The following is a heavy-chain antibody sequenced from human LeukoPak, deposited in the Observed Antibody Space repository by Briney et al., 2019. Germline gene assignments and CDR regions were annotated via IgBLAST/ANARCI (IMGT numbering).Heavy chain of an antibody. Sequence: SETLSLTCAVHGGSFSGYYWSWIRQPPGKGLEWIGSIYYSGSTYYNPSLKSRVTISVDTSKNQFSLKLSSVTAADTAVYYCARHDWLLKRGYFQHWGQGTLVTVSS. D-gene: IGHD3-9*01. CDR1: GGSFSGYY. CDR3: ARHDWLLKRGYFQH. V-gene: IGHV4-34*01. CDR2: IYYSGST. J-gene: IGHJ1*01.